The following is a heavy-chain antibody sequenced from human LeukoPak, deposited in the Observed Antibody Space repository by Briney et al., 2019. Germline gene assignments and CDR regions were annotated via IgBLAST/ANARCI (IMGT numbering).Heavy chain of an antibody. CDR2: ISAYNGNT. D-gene: IGHD3-10*01. CDR1: GYTFTSYG. Sequence: ASVKVSCKASGYTFTSYGISWVRQAPGQGLEWMGWISAYNGNTNYAQKLQGRVTMTTDTSTSTAYMELRSLRSDDTAVYYCARTGDDYYYYYGMDVWGQGTTVTVSS. V-gene: IGHV1-18*01. J-gene: IGHJ6*02. CDR3: ARTGDDYYYYYGMDV.